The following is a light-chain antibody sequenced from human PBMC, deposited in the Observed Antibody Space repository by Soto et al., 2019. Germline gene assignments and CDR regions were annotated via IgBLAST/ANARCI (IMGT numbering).Light chain of an antibody. CDR3: QQHNAWPLT. J-gene: IGKJ3*01. Sequence: IVLTQSPGTLSVSQGERVIFSCRASQTFRNKLAWYQQKPGQAPRLLIYGGFTRATGIPARFSGSGSGTEFTLTINSLQSEDFAIYYCQQHNAWPLTFGPGTKLDLK. V-gene: IGKV3-15*01. CDR2: GGF. CDR1: QTFRNK.